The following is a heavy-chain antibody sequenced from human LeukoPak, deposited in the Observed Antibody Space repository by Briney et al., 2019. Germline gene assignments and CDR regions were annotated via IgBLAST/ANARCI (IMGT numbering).Heavy chain of an antibody. Sequence: GESLKISCETSGYTFTKFWVGWVRQTPGKGLERLGMIYPDDSDTRYSPSFQGQVTMSVDKSISIVYLHWSSLKASDTAIYYCVRGKGSGTYYGFDYWGQGTVVSVVS. V-gene: IGHV5-51*01. D-gene: IGHD3-10*01. J-gene: IGHJ4*02. CDR1: GYTFTKFW. CDR2: IYPDDSDT. CDR3: VRGKGSGTYYGFDY.